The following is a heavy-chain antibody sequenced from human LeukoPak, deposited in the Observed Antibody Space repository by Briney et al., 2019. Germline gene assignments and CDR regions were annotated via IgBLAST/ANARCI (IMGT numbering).Heavy chain of an antibody. Sequence: GSLRLSCAASGFTFSSYAMSWVRQAPGKGLEWVAVISYDGSNKYYADSVKGRFTISRDNSKNTLYLQMNSLRAEDTAVYYCARTPIAGGPRPPFDYWGQGTLVTVSS. V-gene: IGHV3-30-3*01. CDR3: ARTPIAGGPRPPFDY. J-gene: IGHJ4*02. CDR2: ISYDGSNK. D-gene: IGHD2-15*01. CDR1: GFTFSSYA.